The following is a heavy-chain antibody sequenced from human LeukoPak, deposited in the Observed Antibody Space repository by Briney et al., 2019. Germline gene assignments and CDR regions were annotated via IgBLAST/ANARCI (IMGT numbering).Heavy chain of an antibody. CDR3: ARGPPITDDYYYDSSGLDGYDY. Sequence: SETLSLTCAVYGGSFSGYYWSWIRQPPGKGLEWIGEINHSGSTNYNPSLKSRVTISVDTSKNQFSLKLSSVTAADTAVYYCARGPPITDDYYYDSSGLDGYDYWGQGTLVTVSS. CDR2: INHSGST. CDR1: GGSFSGYY. J-gene: IGHJ4*02. V-gene: IGHV4-34*01. D-gene: IGHD3-22*01.